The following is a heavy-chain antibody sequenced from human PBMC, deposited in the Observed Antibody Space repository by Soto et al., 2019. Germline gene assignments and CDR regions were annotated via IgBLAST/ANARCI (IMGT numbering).Heavy chain of an antibody. J-gene: IGHJ6*02. D-gene: IGHD1-7*01. Sequence: QVQLVQSGAEVKKPGASVKVSCKASGYTFTSYGISWVRQAPGQGLEWMGWISAYNGNTNYAQKLQGRVTMTTDTSTSTAYMELRRLRSDDTAVYYCARNLPKALPSYYYYGMDVWGQGTTVTVSS. V-gene: IGHV1-18*01. CDR2: ISAYNGNT. CDR3: ARNLPKALPSYYYYGMDV. CDR1: GYTFTSYG.